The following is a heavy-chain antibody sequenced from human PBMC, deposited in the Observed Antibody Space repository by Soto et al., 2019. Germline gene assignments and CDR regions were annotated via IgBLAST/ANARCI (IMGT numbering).Heavy chain of an antibody. CDR3: ARSREPAVNYGLDV. V-gene: IGHV3-48*02. CDR1: VLIFSTYT. Sequence: WGVLRISCACSVLIFSTYTMNWVRQAPGKGLEWLAYITGPSTTISYRDGVKGRFTISRDNAKRSLFLQLDRLRDDDTAVYYCARSREPAVNYGLDVWGPGTTVTVSS. J-gene: IGHJ6*01. CDR2: ITGPSTTI. D-gene: IGHD2-2*01.